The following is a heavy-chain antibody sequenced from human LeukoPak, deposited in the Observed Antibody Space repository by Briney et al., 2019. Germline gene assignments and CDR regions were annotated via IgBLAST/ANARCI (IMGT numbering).Heavy chain of an antibody. J-gene: IGHJ4*02. Sequence: ASVKVSCKAPGGTFSSYAISWVRQAPGQGLEWMGGIIPIFGTANYAQKFQGRVTMTRDTSISTAYMELSRLRSDDTAVYYCARAQIAAAGTGDDYWGQGTLVTVSS. V-gene: IGHV1-69*05. D-gene: IGHD6-13*01. CDR1: GGTFSSYA. CDR2: IIPIFGTA. CDR3: ARAQIAAAGTGDDY.